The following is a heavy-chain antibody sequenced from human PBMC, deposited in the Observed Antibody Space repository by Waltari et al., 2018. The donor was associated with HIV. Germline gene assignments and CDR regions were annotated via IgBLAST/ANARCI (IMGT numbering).Heavy chain of an antibody. CDR1: GFTFNDHY. V-gene: IGHV3-11*01. CDR3: ARNYDFWSGLPGY. J-gene: IGHJ4*02. Sequence: QVQLVESGGGLVKPGGSLRLSCAASGFTFNDHYMSWIRQAPGKGLECVSFMSSSGRSIYYADSVKGRFTISRDNAKNSLYLQMTSLRAEDTAVYYCARNYDFWSGLPGYWGQGTLVTVSS. D-gene: IGHD3-3*01. CDR2: MSSSGRSI.